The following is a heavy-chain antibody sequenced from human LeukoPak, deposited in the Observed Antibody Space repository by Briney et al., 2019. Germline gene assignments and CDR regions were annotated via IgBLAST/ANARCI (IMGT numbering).Heavy chain of an antibody. CDR2: ISGSGGST. CDR1: GITFSSYA. CDR3: ANLPESGILQGEYFDY. Sequence: PGGSLRLSCAASGITFSSYAMSWVRQAPGKGLEWVSGISGSGGSTYYANSVKGRFTISRDNSKNTLYLQMNSLRAEDTAVYYCANLPESGILQGEYFDYWGQGTLVTVSS. J-gene: IGHJ4*02. D-gene: IGHD4-11*01. V-gene: IGHV3-23*01.